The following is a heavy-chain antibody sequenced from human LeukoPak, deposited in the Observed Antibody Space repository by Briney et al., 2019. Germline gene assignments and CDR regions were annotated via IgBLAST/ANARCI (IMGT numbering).Heavy chain of an antibody. CDR2: ISAYNGNT. CDR3: ARDLEYYGSGRHYMDV. CDR1: GYTSTSYG. Sequence: ASVKVSCQASGYTSTSYGISGVRQAPGQGLEWMGWISAYNGNTNYAQKLQGRVTMTPDTSTSTAYMELRSLRSDDTAVYYCARDLEYYGSGRHYMDVWGKGTTVTVSS. V-gene: IGHV1-18*01. D-gene: IGHD3-10*01. J-gene: IGHJ6*03.